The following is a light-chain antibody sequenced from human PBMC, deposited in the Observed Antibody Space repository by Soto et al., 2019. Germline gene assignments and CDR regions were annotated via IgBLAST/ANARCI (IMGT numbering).Light chain of an antibody. CDR3: SSHTSGSTRV. V-gene: IGLV2-14*01. CDR2: EVT. Sequence: QSVLTQPASVSGSPGQSIAISCTGTSGDVGGYDYVSWYQQHPDKAPQLMIYEVTKRPSWVSNRFSGSKSGNTASLTISGLQPEDEADYYCSSHTSGSTRVFGSGTKLTVL. CDR1: SGDVGGYDY. J-gene: IGLJ1*01.